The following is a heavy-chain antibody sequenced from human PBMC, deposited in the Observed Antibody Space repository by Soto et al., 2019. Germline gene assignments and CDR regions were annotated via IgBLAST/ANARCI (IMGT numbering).Heavy chain of an antibody. Sequence: SETPSLTCTVSGGSISSYYWSWIRQPPGKGLEWIGYIYYSGSTNYNPSLKSRVTISVDTSKNQFSLKLSSVTAADTAVYYCATSFHSSGWLQDYWGQGTLVTVSS. CDR2: IYYSGST. CDR1: GGSISSYY. D-gene: IGHD6-19*01. CDR3: ATSFHSSGWLQDY. V-gene: IGHV4-59*01. J-gene: IGHJ4*02.